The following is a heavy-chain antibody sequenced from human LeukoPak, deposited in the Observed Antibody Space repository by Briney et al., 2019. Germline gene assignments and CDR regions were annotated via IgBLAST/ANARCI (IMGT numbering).Heavy chain of an antibody. CDR1: GGSISSGGYY. CDR3: ARDSRVRGALGLDY. Sequence: SSETLSLTCTVSGGSISSGGYYWSWLRQHPGKGLEWIGYIYYSGSTYYNPSLKSRVTISVDTSKNQFSLKLSSVTAADTAVYYCARDSRVRGALGLDYWGQGTLVTVSS. V-gene: IGHV4-31*03. CDR2: IYYSGST. J-gene: IGHJ4*02. D-gene: IGHD3-10*01.